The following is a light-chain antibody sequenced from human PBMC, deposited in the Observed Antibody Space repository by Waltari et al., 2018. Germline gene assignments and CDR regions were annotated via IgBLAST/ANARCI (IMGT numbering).Light chain of an antibody. J-gene: IGLJ1*01. CDR3: SSYSSSSIYV. CDR1: SSDVGDYNY. CDR2: DVY. Sequence: QSALTQPASVSGSPGQSITISCTGTSSDVGDYNYVSWSQQHPGKAPKLLIYDVYTRPSGVSERVSGSKSGNTASLTISGLQAEDEADYYCSSYSSSSIYVFGSGTKVTVL. V-gene: IGLV2-14*03.